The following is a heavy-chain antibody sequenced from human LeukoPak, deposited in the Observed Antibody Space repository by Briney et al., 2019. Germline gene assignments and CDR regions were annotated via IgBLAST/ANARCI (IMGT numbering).Heavy chain of an antibody. V-gene: IGHV3-21*01. CDR1: GFTFSSYS. J-gene: IGHJ4*02. CDR2: ISSSSSYI. CDR3: AREISKGREYDPMGFMAY. D-gene: IGHD3-3*01. Sequence: GGSLRLSCAASGFTFSSYSMNWVRQAPGKGLEWVSSISSSSSYIYYADSVKGRFTISRDNAKNSLYLQMNSLRAEDTAVYYCAREISKGREYDPMGFMAYWGQGTLVTVSS.